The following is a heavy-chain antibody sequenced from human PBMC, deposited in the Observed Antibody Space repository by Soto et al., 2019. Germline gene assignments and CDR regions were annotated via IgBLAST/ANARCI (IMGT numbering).Heavy chain of an antibody. CDR3: ARPAAPGFPYAY. CDR1: GFTLSDHY. CDR2: TRNKPRSFTT. D-gene: IGHD3-16*01. V-gene: IGHV3-72*01. J-gene: IGHJ4*02. Sequence: EVQLVESGGGLVQPGGSLRLSCAASGFTLSDHYMDWVRQAPGKGLEWVGRTRNKPRSFTTEYAASVKGRFTISRDESSNSMFLQMNSLRTEDTAVYYCARPAAPGFPYAYWGRGTLVIVSS.